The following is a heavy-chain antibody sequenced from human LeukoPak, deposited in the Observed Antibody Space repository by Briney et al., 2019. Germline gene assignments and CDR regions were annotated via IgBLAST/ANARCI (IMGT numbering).Heavy chain of an antibody. D-gene: IGHD1-26*01. J-gene: IGHJ4*02. Sequence: GGSLRLSCAASGFTFSSYWMSWVRKAPGKGLEWVANIKQDGSEKYYVDSVKGRFTISRDNAKNSLYLQMNSLRAEDTAVYYCARVYSGSYYSVWGQGTLVTVSS. CDR2: IKQDGSEK. V-gene: IGHV3-7*01. CDR1: GFTFSSYW. CDR3: ARVYSGSYYSV.